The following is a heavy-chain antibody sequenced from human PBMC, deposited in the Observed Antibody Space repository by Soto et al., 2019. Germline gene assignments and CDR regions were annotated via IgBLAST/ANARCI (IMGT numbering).Heavy chain of an antibody. CDR3: TGHGGFSY. D-gene: IGHD4-17*01. Sequence: XVSLRLSCAATGFILRPNGMSWVRQAPGKGLELVSSIYYTGDTNYADSVKGRFIISRDNSKNTLYLQMNSLRAEDTALYYCTGHGGFSYFGQGTLVTVSS. J-gene: IGHJ4*02. CDR2: IYYTGDT. V-gene: IGHV3-23*05. CDR1: GFILRPNG.